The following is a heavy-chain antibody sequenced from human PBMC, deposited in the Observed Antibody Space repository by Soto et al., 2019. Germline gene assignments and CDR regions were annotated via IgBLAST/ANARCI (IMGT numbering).Heavy chain of an antibody. CDR1: GVSISTSY. CDR2: IYYSGST. J-gene: IGHJ3*02. CDR3: ARVLAREDAFDI. Sequence: SETLSLTCTVSGVSISTSYRWGWIRQPPGRGLEWIGNIYYSGSTYYNPSLKSRVTISVDTSKNQFSLKLSSVTAADTAVYYCARVLAREDAFDIWGQGTMVTVSS. V-gene: IGHV4-39*07. D-gene: IGHD1-26*01.